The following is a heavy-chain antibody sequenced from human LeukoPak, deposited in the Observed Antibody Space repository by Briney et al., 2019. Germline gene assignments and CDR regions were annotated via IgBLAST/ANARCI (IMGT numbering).Heavy chain of an antibody. Sequence: KPSETLSLTCTVSGGSISGGSYYWSWIRQPAGKGPEWIGRIYNSGTTNYNPSLRSRVTMSVDTSKNEFFLRLSSVTAADTAMYYCVRHYYGSDNYYFDYWGQGTLVTVSS. CDR2: IYNSGTT. V-gene: IGHV4-61*02. CDR3: VRHYYGSDNYYFDY. D-gene: IGHD3-10*01. J-gene: IGHJ4*02. CDR1: GGSISGGSYY.